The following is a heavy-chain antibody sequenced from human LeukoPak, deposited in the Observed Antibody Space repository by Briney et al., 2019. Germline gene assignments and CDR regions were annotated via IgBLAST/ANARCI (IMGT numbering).Heavy chain of an antibody. Sequence: GGSLRLSCAASGFTFSSYAMSWVRQAPGKGLEFVANINQDGSVKNYVDFVRGRFTISRDNVKNSLYLQMNSLRAEDTAVYYCARDPGFSAFDIWGQGTMVTVSS. CDR3: ARDPGFSAFDI. CDR1: GFTFSSYA. CDR2: INQDGSVK. V-gene: IGHV3-7*01. J-gene: IGHJ3*02. D-gene: IGHD6-25*01.